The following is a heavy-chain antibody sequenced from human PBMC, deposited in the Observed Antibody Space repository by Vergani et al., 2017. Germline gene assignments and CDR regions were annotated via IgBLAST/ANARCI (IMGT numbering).Heavy chain of an antibody. Sequence: QVQLVESGGGLVKPGGSLRLSCAASGFTFSDYYMSWIRQAPGKGLEWVSYMSSSGSTIYYADSVKGRCTISRDNAKNSLYLQMNSLRADDTAVYYCARASTAYCGGDCVFDYWGQGTLVTVSS. CDR3: ARASTAYCGGDCVFDY. J-gene: IGHJ4*02. CDR2: MSSSGSTI. D-gene: IGHD2-21*01. CDR1: GFTFSDYY. V-gene: IGHV3-11*01.